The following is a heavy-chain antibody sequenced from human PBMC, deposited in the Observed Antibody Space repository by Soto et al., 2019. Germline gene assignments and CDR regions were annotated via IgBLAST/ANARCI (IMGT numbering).Heavy chain of an antibody. CDR3: AVDRIAAAGTQFDYYSGMDV. CDR1: GGTISSYA. D-gene: IGHD6-13*01. V-gene: IGHV1-69*13. Sequence: APVKLSCKASGGTISSYAISWVRQDPGKGLEWMGGIIPIFGTPNYARKFQGRVTITADESTSTAYMELSSLRSEDTAVYYCAVDRIAAAGTQFDYYSGMDVWGQGTTVTV. J-gene: IGHJ6*02. CDR2: IIPIFGTP.